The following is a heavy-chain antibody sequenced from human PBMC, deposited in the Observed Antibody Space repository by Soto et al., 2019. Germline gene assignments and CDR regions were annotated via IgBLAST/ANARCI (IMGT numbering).Heavy chain of an antibody. CDR2: INHSGST. J-gene: IGHJ3*02. V-gene: IGHV4-34*01. D-gene: IGHD3-10*02. CDR1: GGSFSGYY. Sequence: WETLSLTCAGYGGSFSGYYWSWIRQPPGKGLEWIGEINHSGSTNYNPSLKSRVTISVDTSKNQFSLKLSSVTAADTAVYYCARGPAAIFGDAFDIWGQGTMVTVSS. CDR3: ARGPAAIFGDAFDI.